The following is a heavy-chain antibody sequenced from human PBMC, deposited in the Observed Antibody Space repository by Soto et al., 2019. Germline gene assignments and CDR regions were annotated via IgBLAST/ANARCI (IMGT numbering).Heavy chain of an antibody. Sequence: QLHLQESGPGLVKPSQTLSLTCNVSGGSISSDDYYWSWIRQPPGEGLEWIGYIYYSGRTHYNPSLESRLTISIDTSKDQFSLILNSVTAADTAVYYCVAELYSGGGCCSFDFWGQGTMVTVSS. CDR2: IYYSGRT. CDR3: VAELYSGGGCCSFDF. V-gene: IGHV4-30-4*01. D-gene: IGHD2-21*02. J-gene: IGHJ3*01. CDR1: GGSISSDDYY.